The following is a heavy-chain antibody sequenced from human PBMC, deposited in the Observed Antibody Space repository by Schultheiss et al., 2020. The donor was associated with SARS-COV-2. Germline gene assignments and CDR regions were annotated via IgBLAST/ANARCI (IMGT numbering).Heavy chain of an antibody. V-gene: IGHV4-31*11. CDR1: GGSISSPGSS. CDR3: ARLGLRHYYDSSGYGRDEHSSPQYYFQY. Sequence: SQTLSLTCAVYGGSISSPGSSWNWIRQRPGKGLEWIGSFYHSGNTYYNPSLKSRVDISIDTSKNQFSLRLTSVTAADTAVYFCARLGLRHYYDSSGYGRDEHSSPQYYFQYWGPGTLITVSS. D-gene: IGHD3-22*01. CDR2: FYHSGNT. J-gene: IGHJ4*02.